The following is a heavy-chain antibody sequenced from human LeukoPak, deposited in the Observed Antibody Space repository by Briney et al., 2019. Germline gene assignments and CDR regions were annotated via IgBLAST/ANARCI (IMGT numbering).Heavy chain of an antibody. CDR3: AKGYYDSSGYITRSLSASPLDY. D-gene: IGHD3-22*01. CDR1: GFTFSSYA. CDR2: ISGSGGST. V-gene: IGHV3-23*01. Sequence: PGGSLRLFCAASGFTFSSYAMSWVRQAPGKGLEWVSAISGSGGSTYYADSVKGRFTISRNNSKNTLYLQMNSLRAEDTAVYYCAKGYYDSSGYITRSLSASPLDYWGQGTLVTVSS. J-gene: IGHJ4*02.